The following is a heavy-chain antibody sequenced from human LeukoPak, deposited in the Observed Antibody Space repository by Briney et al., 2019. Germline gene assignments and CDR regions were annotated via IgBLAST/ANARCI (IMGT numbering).Heavy chain of an antibody. J-gene: IGHJ5*02. CDR3: ARNPYCSNGVCYLFDP. D-gene: IGHD2-8*01. V-gene: IGHV1-18*01. CDR2: VSAYNGNT. CDR1: GYTFTSYG. Sequence: ASVKVSFKASGYTFTSYGITWVRQAPGQGLEWMGWVSAYNGNTNYAQRLQGRVSMTTDTSTSTAYMELKSLRSDDTAVYYCARNPYCSNGVCYLFDPWGQGTLVTVSS.